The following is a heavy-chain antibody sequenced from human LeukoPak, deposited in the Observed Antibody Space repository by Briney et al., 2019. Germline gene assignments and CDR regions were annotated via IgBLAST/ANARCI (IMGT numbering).Heavy chain of an antibody. V-gene: IGHV3-23*01. CDR2: ISGSGGST. J-gene: IGHJ4*02. CDR1: GFTFSSYA. D-gene: IGHD5-24*01. Sequence: PGGSLRLSCAASGFTFSSYAMSWVRQAPGKGLEWVSAISGSGGSTCYADSVKGRFTISRDNSKNTLYLQMNSLRAEDTAVYYCAKCGVIKRKEMADYWGQGTLVTVSS. CDR3: AKCGVIKRKEMADY.